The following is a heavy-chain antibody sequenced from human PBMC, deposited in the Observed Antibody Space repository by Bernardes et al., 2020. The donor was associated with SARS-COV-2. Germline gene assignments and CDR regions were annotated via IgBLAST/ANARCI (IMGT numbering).Heavy chain of an antibody. CDR2: INHSGST. J-gene: IGHJ3*02. D-gene: IGHD5-18*01. Sequence: SETLSLTCAVYGGSFSGYYWSWIRQPPGKGLEWIGEINHSGSTNYNPSLKSRVTISVDTSKNQFSLKLSSVTAADTAVYYCANLLMGRRYSYGPRPYAFDIWGQGTMVTVSS. V-gene: IGHV4-34*01. CDR3: ANLLMGRRYSYGPRPYAFDI. CDR1: GGSFSGYY.